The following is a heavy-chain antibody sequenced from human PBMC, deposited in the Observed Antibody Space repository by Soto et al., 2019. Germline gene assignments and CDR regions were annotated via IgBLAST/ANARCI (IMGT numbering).Heavy chain of an antibody. CDR1: GGTFSSYT. CDR2: IIPILGIA. CDR3: AWGLVGDSNYLHFDY. V-gene: IGHV1-69*02. D-gene: IGHD4-4*01. J-gene: IGHJ4*02. Sequence: GASVKVSCKASGGTFSSYTISWVRQAPGQRLEWMGRIIPILGIANCAQKFQGRVTITADKSTSTAYMELSSLRSEDTAVYYCAWGLVGDSNYLHFDYWGQGTLVTVSS.